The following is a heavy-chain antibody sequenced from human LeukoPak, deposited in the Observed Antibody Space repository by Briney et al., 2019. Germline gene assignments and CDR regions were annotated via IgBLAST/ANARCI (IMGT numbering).Heavy chain of an antibody. CDR2: ILHDGSNK. V-gene: IGHV3-30-3*01. D-gene: IGHD3-22*01. CDR3: GRDGYSSGYFYFDN. J-gene: IGHJ4*02. Sequence: GGSLRLSCAASGFTFSSYAMHWVRQAPGKGLEWVAGILHDGSNKYYADSVKGRFTISRDNSKNTLSLQMNSLRADDTAVYYCGRDGYSSGYFYFDNWGQGTLVTVSS. CDR1: GFTFSSYA.